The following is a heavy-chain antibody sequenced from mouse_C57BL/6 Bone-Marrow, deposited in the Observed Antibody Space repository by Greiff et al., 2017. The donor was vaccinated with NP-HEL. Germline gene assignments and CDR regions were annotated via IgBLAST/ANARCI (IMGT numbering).Heavy chain of an antibody. CDR3: ARGVMTTRRYYCDY. D-gene: IGHD2-4*01. CDR1: GYTFTSYW. Sequence: QVQLQQPGAELVMPGASVKLSCKASGYTFTSYWMHWVKQRPGQGLEWIGEIDPSDSYTNYNQQFKGKSTLTVDKSSSTASLPLSSLTSSTPAFFYGARGVMTTRRYYCDYWGQGTTLTGSS. J-gene: IGHJ2*01. V-gene: IGHV1-69*01. CDR2: IDPSDSYT.